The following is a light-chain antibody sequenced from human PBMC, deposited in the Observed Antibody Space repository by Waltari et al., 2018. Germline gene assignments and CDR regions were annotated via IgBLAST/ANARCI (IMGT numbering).Light chain of an antibody. V-gene: IGLV2-14*03. CDR2: DFF. CDR3: SAYTSWSTVI. CDR1: SDDVGGYYF. J-gene: IGLJ2*01. Sequence: QSALTQPASVSASPGQSTTIPRPGTSDDVGGYYFTPWPPPHPGKAPKLLIYDFFNRPSGVYNRLSGSKSLNTASLSISGLQAEDEGVYYCSAYTSWSTVIFGGGTKLAVL.